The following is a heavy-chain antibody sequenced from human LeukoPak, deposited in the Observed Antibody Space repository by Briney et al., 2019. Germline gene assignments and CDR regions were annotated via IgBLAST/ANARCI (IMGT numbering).Heavy chain of an antibody. J-gene: IGHJ4*02. CDR3: ARDTAYCGGDCYYSDY. CDR1: GFTFDDYG. Sequence: GGSLRLSCAASGFTFDDYGMSWVRQAPGKGLEWVSGINWNGGSTGYADSVKGRFTISRDNAKNSLYLQMNSLRAEDTALYYCARDTAYCGGDCYYSDYWGQGTLVTVSS. CDR2: INWNGGST. D-gene: IGHD2-21*02. V-gene: IGHV3-20*04.